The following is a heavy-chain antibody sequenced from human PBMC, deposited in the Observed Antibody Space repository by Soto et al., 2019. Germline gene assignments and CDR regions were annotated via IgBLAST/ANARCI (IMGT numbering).Heavy chain of an antibody. CDR3: AREYTYGSNFFDC. J-gene: IGHJ4*02. D-gene: IGHD2-2*02. CDR2: ISHSGST. Sequence: QVQLLESGPGLVKPSQTLSLTCTVSGGSISSAAYYWSWIRQHPGKGLEWIGYISHSGSTYYNPSLKSRVIISVDTSKNQFSLSLTSVTAADTAVYYCAREYTYGSNFFDCWGQGALVTVSS. CDR1: GGSISSAAYY. V-gene: IGHV4-31*03.